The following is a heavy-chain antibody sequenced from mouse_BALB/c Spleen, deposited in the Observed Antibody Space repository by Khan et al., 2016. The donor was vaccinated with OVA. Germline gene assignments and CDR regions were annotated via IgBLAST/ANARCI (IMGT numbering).Heavy chain of an antibody. V-gene: IGHV1S136*01. CDR3: AREASSWDFSFPY. J-gene: IGHJ3*01. D-gene: IGHD4-1*01. CDR1: GYTFTNYV. CDR2: INPDNAGT. Sequence: EVQLVESGPELVEPGASVKMSCKASGYTFTNYVMHWVKQKPGQGLEWIGYINPDNAGTRYNEKFKGKAILTSDISSTTAYMELSSLPSEDSAVYYCAREASSWDFSFPYWGPGTLVTVSA.